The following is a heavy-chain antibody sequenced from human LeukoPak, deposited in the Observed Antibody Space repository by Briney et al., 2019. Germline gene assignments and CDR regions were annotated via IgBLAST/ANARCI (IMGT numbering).Heavy chain of an antibody. CDR3: TRDHLEWLVSVSYYLDD. V-gene: IGHV3-30*04. D-gene: IGHD3-3*01. CDR2: ISYDRSNK. J-gene: IGHJ6*03. CDR1: GFTFSSYA. Sequence: GRPLRLSCAACGFTFSSYAMHWVRQSPDRGVEGVAHISYDRSNKYSADSVKGRFTITRYNFKNTQQLQMNSLSAEDTAVYFSTRDHLEWLVSVSYYLDDWGKGTTVTVSS.